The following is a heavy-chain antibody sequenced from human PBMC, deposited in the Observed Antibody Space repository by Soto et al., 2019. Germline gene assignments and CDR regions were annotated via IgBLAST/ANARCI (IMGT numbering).Heavy chain of an antibody. Sequence: EVQLAESGGGLAQPGGSLRLSCAASGFTLSGYAMDWVRQAPGKGLEYVSGISSNGVGTYYANSVQGRFTISRDNSKNTVYLQMDSLKPEDMAVYYCARRARPDFYYLDVWGNRTTVTVAS. CDR1: GFTLSGYA. J-gene: IGHJ6*03. D-gene: IGHD6-6*01. V-gene: IGHV3-64*01. CDR2: ISSNGVGT. CDR3: ARRARPDFYYLDV.